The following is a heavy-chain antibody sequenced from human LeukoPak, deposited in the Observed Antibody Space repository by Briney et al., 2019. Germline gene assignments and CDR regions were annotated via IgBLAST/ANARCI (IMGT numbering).Heavy chain of an antibody. CDR3: ATGVFCATTTCPGYGNYYYFMDV. CDR1: GFTLSELS. D-gene: IGHD2-2*01. J-gene: IGHJ6*03. CDR2: FDRNEGEA. Sequence: VASVKVSCKVSGFTLSELSMHWVRQAPGKGLEWVGGFDRNEGEAVYAERFRGRVILTGDRPSNTAYMDLSSLGADDTAVYYCATGVFCATTTCPGYGNYYYFMDVWGEGTTVTV. V-gene: IGHV1-24*01.